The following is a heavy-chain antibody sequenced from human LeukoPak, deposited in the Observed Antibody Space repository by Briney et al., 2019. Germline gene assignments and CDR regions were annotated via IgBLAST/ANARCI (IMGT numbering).Heavy chain of an antibody. V-gene: IGHV4-30-4*08. CDR3: ARGYGTFYYYYMDV. Sequence: SETLSLTCTVSGGSISSGDYYWSWIRQPPGKGLEWIGYIYYSGSTYYNPSLKSRVTISVDTSKNQFSLKLSSVTAADTAVYYCARGYGTFYYYYMDVWGKGTTVTVSS. D-gene: IGHD1-1*01. J-gene: IGHJ6*03. CDR1: GGSISSGDYY. CDR2: IYYSGST.